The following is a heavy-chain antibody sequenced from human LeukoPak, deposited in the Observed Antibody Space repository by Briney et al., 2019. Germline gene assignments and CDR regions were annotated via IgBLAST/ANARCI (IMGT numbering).Heavy chain of an antibody. V-gene: IGHV1-69*04. Sequence: SVKVSCKASGGTFSSYAISWVRQAPGQGLEWMGRIIPILGIANYAQKFQGRVTITADKSTSTAYMELSSLRSEDTAVYYCARTDGHDAFDIWGQGTMVTVSS. J-gene: IGHJ3*02. CDR1: GGTFSSYA. CDR2: IIPILGIA. CDR3: ARTDGHDAFDI. D-gene: IGHD5-24*01.